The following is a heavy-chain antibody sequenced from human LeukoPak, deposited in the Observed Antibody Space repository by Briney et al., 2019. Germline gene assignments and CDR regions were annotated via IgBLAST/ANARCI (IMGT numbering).Heavy chain of an antibody. J-gene: IGHJ4*02. CDR3: ARTTDDY. V-gene: IGHV1-8*01. D-gene: IGHD1-14*01. CDR2: MNPNSGDT. CDR1: GYTFNTYE. Sequence: ASVKVSCKASGYTFNTYEINWVRQATGQGLEWMGWMNPNSGDTGYAQKFQGRVTMTRNTSISTAYMELSSLRPEDTAVYYCARTTDDYWGQGTLVTVSS.